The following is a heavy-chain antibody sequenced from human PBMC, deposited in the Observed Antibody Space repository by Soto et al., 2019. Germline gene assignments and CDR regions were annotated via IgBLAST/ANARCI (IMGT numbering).Heavy chain of an antibody. CDR1: GFTFSSYA. V-gene: IGHV3-23*01. J-gene: IGHJ4*02. Sequence: RGSLRLSCAASGFTFSSYAMSWVRQAPGKGLEWVSAISGSGGSTYYADSVKGRFTISRDNSKNTLYLQMNSLRAEDTAVYYCARTLYSYGTDYWGQGTLVTVSS. CDR2: ISGSGGST. D-gene: IGHD5-18*01. CDR3: ARTLYSYGTDY.